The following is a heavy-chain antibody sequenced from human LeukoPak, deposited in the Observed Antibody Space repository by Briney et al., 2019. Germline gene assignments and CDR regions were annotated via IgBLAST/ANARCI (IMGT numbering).Heavy chain of an antibody. D-gene: IGHD6-13*01. CDR1: GGSIGSGGFY. CDR2: IYYSGST. Sequence: SETLFLTCTVSGGSIGSGGFYWSWIRQHPGKGLEWIGYIYYSGSTSYNPSLKSRVTISVDTSKNQFSLKLSSVTAADTAVYYCARVGGIGAADWFDPWGQGTLVTVSS. CDR3: ARVGGIGAADWFDP. V-gene: IGHV4-31*03. J-gene: IGHJ5*02.